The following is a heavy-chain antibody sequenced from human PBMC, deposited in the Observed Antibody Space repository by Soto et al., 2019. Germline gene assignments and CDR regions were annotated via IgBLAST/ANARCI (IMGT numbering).Heavy chain of an antibody. Sequence: GASVKVSCKASGGSFNSHSFSWVRQAPGQGLEWMGSIIPIFNTSTYAQRFQGRVTFTADASTSTAYMDLSSLTSEDSAVYYCATDDTVMVGADSAFDIWGQGTMVTVSS. CDR3: ATDDTVMVGADSAFDI. D-gene: IGHD4-17*01. J-gene: IGHJ3*02. V-gene: IGHV1-69*13. CDR2: IIPIFNTS. CDR1: GGSFNSHS.